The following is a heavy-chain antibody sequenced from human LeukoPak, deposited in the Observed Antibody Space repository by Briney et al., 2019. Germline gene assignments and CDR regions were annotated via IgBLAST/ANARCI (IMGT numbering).Heavy chain of an antibody. V-gene: IGHV1-69*13. CDR1: GGTFSSYA. D-gene: IGHD5-12*01. CDR3: ARSSTPILATTPFEY. Sequence: SVKVSCKDSGGTFSSYANSWVRQAPGQGLEWMGGIIPIFGTANYAQKFQGRVTITADESTSTAYMELSSLRSEDTAVYYCARSSTPILATTPFEYWGQEALVTVSS. J-gene: IGHJ4*02. CDR2: IIPIFGTA.